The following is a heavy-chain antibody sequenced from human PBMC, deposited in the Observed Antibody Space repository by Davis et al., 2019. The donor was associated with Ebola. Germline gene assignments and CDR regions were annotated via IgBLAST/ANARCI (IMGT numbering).Heavy chain of an antibody. CDR1: GGTFSTYA. D-gene: IGHD6-13*01. CDR2: IIPIFGTA. J-gene: IGHJ4*02. V-gene: IGHV1-69*13. CDR3: ARPAESGSIVAAGTFDY. Sequence: SVKVSCKASGGTFSTYAINWVRQAPGQGLEWMGGIIPIFGTANYAQKFQGRVTITADESTSTAYMELSSLRSKDTAVYYCARPAESGSIVAAGTFDYWGQGTLVTVSS.